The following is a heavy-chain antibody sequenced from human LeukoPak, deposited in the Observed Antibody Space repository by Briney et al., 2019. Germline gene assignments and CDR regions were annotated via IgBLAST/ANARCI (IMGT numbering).Heavy chain of an antibody. D-gene: IGHD3-10*01. CDR1: GGSISSSSYY. V-gene: IGHV4-39*07. CDR3: ARSTIWFGELPAI. CDR2: IYYSGSS. Sequence: SETLSLTCTVSGGSISSSSYYWGWIRQPPGKGLEWIGSIYYSGSSYYNPSLKSRVTISVDTSKNQFSLKLNSVTAADTAVYYCARSTIWFGELPAIWGQGTMVTVSS. J-gene: IGHJ3*02.